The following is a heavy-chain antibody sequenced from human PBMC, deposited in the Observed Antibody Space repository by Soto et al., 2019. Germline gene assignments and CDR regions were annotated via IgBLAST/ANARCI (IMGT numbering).Heavy chain of an antibody. CDR2: ISGSGSTI. CDR1: GFTFSSYA. D-gene: IGHD3-22*01. Sequence: LRLSCSASGFTFSSYAVSCVRQAPGKGPEWISSISGSGSTIYYADSVKGRFTISRDNSKNTLYLQMSSLRAEDTAVYYCAKVFYYYDSSGYYYFEYWAQETLLSVSS. CDR3: AKVFYYYDSSGYYYFEY. J-gene: IGHJ4*02. V-gene: IGHV3-23*01.